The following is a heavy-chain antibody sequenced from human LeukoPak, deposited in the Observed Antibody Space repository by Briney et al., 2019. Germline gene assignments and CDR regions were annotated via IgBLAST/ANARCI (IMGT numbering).Heavy chain of an antibody. D-gene: IGHD3-10*01. CDR3: ARNRGDNTFDY. V-gene: IGHV5-51*01. J-gene: IGHJ4*02. CDR1: GYSFSSYW. Sequence: GESLKISCKGSGYSFSSYWIGWVRQMPGKGLEWTGFIYPGESDTRYSPSFQGQVTISADKSISTAYLQWRSLKASDTAMYYCARNRGDNTFDYWGQGILVTVSS. CDR2: IYPGESDT.